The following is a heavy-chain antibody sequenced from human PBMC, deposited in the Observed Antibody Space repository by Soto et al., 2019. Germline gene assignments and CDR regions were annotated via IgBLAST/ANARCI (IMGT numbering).Heavy chain of an antibody. CDR2: INPNSGGI. Sequence: GASVKVSCKASGYTFTGYYIHLVRQAPGQGLEWMGWINPNSGGINYAQKFQGWITMTRDTSISTAYMELSRLRSDETPVYTGAQGTTIVVVGNFFFAYWGQGTRVTVS. D-gene: IGHD2-21*01. CDR3: AQGTTIVVVGNFFFAY. V-gene: IGHV1-2*04. J-gene: IGHJ4*02. CDR1: GYTFTGYY.